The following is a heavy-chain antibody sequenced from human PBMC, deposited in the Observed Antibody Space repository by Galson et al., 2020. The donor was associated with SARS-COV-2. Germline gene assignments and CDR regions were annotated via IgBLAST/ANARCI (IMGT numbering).Heavy chain of an antibody. Sequence: TGGSLRLSCAASGFTFSDYRMYWVRQAPGKGLESVAVISHHGTDKFYADSVKGRFTISRDNSKNTLYLQMESLRAEDTAVYYCAKIKGRYFGAFDIWGPGTMVVVSS. J-gene: IGHJ3*02. CDR2: ISHHGTDK. CDR1: GFTFSDYR. CDR3: AKIKGRYFGAFDI. D-gene: IGHD3-16*02. V-gene: IGHV3-30*18.